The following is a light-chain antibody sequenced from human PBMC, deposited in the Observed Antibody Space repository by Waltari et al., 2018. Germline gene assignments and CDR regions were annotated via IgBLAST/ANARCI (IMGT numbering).Light chain of an antibody. CDR2: EGS. V-gene: IGLV2-23*01. CDR1: TSVVGIIT. Sequence: SALPKPAPFSGSPGQSIPISCTGPTSVVGIITFFPCYQQHPDEAPKLVIYEGSKRPSGISIRFSGSKSGNTASLTISRLQAEDEADYYCCSYAGSRTPWVFGGGTRVTVL. J-gene: IGLJ3*02. CDR3: CSYAGSRTPWV.